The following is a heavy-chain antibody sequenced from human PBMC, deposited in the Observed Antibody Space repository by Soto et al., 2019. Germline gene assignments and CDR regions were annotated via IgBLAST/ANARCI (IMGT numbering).Heavy chain of an antibody. J-gene: IGHJ6*02. D-gene: IGHD2-2*01. CDR3: ARLHGYCISSSCHGHYAMDV. V-gene: IGHV4-39*01. CDR2: IYYSGST. Sequence: QLQLQESGPGLVKPSETLSLTCTVSSAPVSSSTYTWGWIRQPPGKGLEWIGSIYYSGSTYYNPSLNARVTVSVGTSKHQFSLKVTSVTAADTAVYYCARLHGYCISSSCHGHYAMDVWGQGTTVTVSS. CDR1: SAPVSSSTYT.